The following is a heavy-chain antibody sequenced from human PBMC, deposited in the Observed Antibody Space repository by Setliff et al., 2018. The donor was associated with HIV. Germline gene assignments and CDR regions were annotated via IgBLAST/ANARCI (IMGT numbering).Heavy chain of an antibody. CDR1: GYNFGVYW. D-gene: IGHD1-26*01. J-gene: IGHJ3*02. CDR3: ARDRGRPDSFDI. CDR2: INSDGSGT. V-gene: IGHV3-74*01. Sequence: SCAASGYNFGVYWMHWVRQVPGKGLVWVSHINSDGSGTKYADSVKGRFTMSRDNAKNTLYLQMNSLRAEDTAPYFCARDRGRPDSFDIWGQGTMVTVS.